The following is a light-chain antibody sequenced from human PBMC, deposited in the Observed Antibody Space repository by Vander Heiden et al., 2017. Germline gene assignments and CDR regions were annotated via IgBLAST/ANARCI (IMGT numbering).Light chain of an antibody. J-gene: IGLJ2*01. V-gene: IGLV2-14*03. Sequence: QSALTQPASVSGSPGQSTTISCIGTSSDIGLYNYVSWYQQHPGKAPRLLIYDVYSRPSGVSSRFSASRSGHTASLTISGLQTEDEADYYCSSYTTTDTVIFGGGTTLTVL. CDR3: SSYTTTDTVI. CDR2: DVY. CDR1: SSDIGLYNY.